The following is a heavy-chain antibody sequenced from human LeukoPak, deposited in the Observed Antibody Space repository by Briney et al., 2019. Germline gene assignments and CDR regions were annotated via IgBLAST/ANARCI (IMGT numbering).Heavy chain of an antibody. CDR3: ARQSRRWGATKAFDI. D-gene: IGHD1-26*01. J-gene: IGHJ3*02. V-gene: IGHV4-38-2*02. CDR2: IYHSGST. CDR1: GYSISSGYY. Sequence: SETLSLTCTVSGYSISSGYYWGWIRQPPGKGLEWIGSIYHSGSTYYNPSLKSRVTISVDTSKNQFSLKLSSVTAADTAVYYCARQSRRWGATKAFDIWGQGTMVTVSS.